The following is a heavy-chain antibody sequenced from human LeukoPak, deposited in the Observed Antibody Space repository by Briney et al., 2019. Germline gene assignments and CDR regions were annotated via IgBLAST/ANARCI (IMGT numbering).Heavy chain of an antibody. CDR1: GGSISGYY. V-gene: IGHV4-59*01. Sequence: SETLSLTCTVSGGSISGYYWSWTRQPPEKGLEWIGYIYYSGSTSYNPSLKSRVTISVDTSKNQFSLKLNSVTAADTAVYYCAREPRYCSRTTSCYHANYFYYMDVWGKGTTVTVSS. D-gene: IGHD2-2*01. J-gene: IGHJ6*03. CDR2: IYYSGST. CDR3: AREPRYCSRTTSCYHANYFYYMDV.